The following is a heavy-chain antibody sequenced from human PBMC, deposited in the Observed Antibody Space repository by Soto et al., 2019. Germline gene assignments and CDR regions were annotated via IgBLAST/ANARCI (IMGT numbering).Heavy chain of an antibody. CDR3: ARDNTYYDFWSGYDNYYGMDV. Sequence: GGSLRLSCAASGFTFSSYSMNWVRQAPGKGLEWVSPISSSSSYIYYADSVKGRFTISRDNAKNSLYLQMNSLRAEDTAVYYCARDNTYYDFWSGYDNYYGMDVWGQGTTVTVSS. J-gene: IGHJ6*02. D-gene: IGHD3-3*01. CDR2: ISSSSSYI. CDR1: GFTFSSYS. V-gene: IGHV3-21*01.